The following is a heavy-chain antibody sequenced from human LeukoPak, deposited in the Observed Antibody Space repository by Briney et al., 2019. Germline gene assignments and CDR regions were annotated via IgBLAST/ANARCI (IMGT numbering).Heavy chain of an antibody. V-gene: IGHV3-66*01. CDR2: MYSEGGT. CDR3: ARGPGAFDY. Sequence: GGSLRLSCAASGINVGSNYMNWVRQAPGRGLEWVSVMYSEGGTNYADSVKGRFTIPRDYLKNTLYLQMDSLRVEDTAVYYCARGPGAFDYWGQGTLVTVSS. J-gene: IGHJ4*02. CDR1: GINVGSNY.